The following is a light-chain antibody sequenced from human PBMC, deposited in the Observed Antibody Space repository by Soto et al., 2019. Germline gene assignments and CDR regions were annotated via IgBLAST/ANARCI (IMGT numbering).Light chain of an antibody. CDR3: QQYGSSPHT. V-gene: IGKV3-20*01. CDR1: QSVSSSY. Sequence: EIVLTQSPATLSLSPGERATLSCRASQSVSSSYLAWYQHKPGQAPRLLIYGASSRATGIPDRFSGSGSGTDFTLTISRLEPEDFAVYYCQQYGSSPHTFGQGTKLEIK. CDR2: GAS. J-gene: IGKJ2*01.